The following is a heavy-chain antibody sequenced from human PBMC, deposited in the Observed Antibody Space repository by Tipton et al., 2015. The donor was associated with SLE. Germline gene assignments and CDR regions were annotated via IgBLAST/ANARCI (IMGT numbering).Heavy chain of an antibody. D-gene: IGHD2-21*01. Sequence: SLRLSCAASGFTFSSYWMSWVRQAPGKGLEWVANIKQDGSEKYYVDSVKGRFTISRDNAKNSLYLQMNSLRAEDTAVYYCATDSNCGGDCLDTWGQGTLVTVSS. V-gene: IGHV3-7*01. CDR2: IKQDGSEK. CDR3: ATDSNCGGDCLDT. CDR1: GFTFSSYW. J-gene: IGHJ4*02.